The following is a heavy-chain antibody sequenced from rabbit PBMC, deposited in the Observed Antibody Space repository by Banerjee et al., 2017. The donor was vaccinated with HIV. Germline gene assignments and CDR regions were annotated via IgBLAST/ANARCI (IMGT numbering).Heavy chain of an antibody. CDR2: IDLGSGST. D-gene: IGHD4-2*01. CDR3: AREVYGGTNIDL. Sequence: QSLEESGGDLVKPEGSLTLSCKASGFSISSSYYMCWVRQAPGKGLEWIACIDLGSGSTWYATWAKGRFTISKPSSTTVDLKMTSLTAADTATYFCAREVYGGTNIDLWGPGTLVTV. V-gene: IGHV1S40*01. CDR1: GFSISSSYY. J-gene: IGHJ4*01.